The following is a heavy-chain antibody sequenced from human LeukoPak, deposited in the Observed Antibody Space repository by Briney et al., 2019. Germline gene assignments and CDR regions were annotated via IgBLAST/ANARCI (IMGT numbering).Heavy chain of an antibody. Sequence: ASVKVSCKASGYTFTGYYMHWVRQAPGQGLEWMGWINPNSGGTNYAQKFQGRVTMTRDTSISTAYMELSRLRSDDTAVYYCARAVPYCSRGSCYYNWFDPWGQGTLVTVSS. V-gene: IGHV1-2*02. J-gene: IGHJ5*02. CDR3: ARAVPYCSRGSCYYNWFDP. D-gene: IGHD2-15*01. CDR2: INPNSGGT. CDR1: GYTFTGYY.